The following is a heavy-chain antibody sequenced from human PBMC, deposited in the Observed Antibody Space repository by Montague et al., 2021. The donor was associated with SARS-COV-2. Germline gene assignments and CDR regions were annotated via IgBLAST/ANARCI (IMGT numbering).Heavy chain of an antibody. J-gene: IGHJ6*02. D-gene: IGHD3-16*01. V-gene: IGHV4-34*01. CDR3: AGGGHQLRFGLDV. CDR1: GGSFSGYY. CDR2: IHHTGSA. Sequence: SETLSLTCAVYGGSFSGYYWSWIRQPPGKGLEWIGQIHHTGSAVYNPSLKSRVTISEDTSKNQYSLKLTSVTAADTAVYYCAGGGHQLRFGLDVWGQGTTVTVSS.